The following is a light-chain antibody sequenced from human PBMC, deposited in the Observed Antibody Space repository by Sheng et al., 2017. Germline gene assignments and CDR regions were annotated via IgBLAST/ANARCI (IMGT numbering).Light chain of an antibody. Sequence: EIVMTQFPATLSAFPGERVSLSCRASQTISYNLAWYQQKRGQAPRLLIYGAFSRVIDIPDRFSGNGSGTDFTLTISRLEPEDFAVYYCQQYGRTLTFGPGTTLDIK. CDR3: QQYGRTLT. CDR2: GAF. J-gene: IGKJ3*01. V-gene: IGKV3-20*01. CDR1: QTISYN.